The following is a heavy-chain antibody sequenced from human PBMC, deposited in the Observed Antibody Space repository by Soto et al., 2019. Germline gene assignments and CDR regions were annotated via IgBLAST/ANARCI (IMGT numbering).Heavy chain of an antibody. J-gene: IGHJ6*03. V-gene: IGHV3-33*01. CDR1: GFTFSSYG. CDR3: ARARSPLWSYYYYYYYYMDV. CDR2: IWYDGSNK. Sequence: GGSLRLSCAASGFTFSSYGMDGVRQAPGKGMEWVAVIWYDGSNKYYADSVKGRFTISRDNSKNTLYLQMNSLRAEATAVYYCARARSPLWSYYYYYYYYMDVWRKGTTVTVSS. D-gene: IGHD3-10*01.